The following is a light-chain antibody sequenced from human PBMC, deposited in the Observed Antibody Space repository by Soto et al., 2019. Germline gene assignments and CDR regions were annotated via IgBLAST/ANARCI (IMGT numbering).Light chain of an antibody. CDR1: SSNIGSNP. CDR3: AASDDSLHGHV. V-gene: IGLV1-44*01. J-gene: IGLJ1*01. Sequence: QSVLTQPPSASGTPGQRVTISCSGSSSNIGSNPVNWYQQLPGTAPKLLMYSNSQRPSGVPDRISGSKSGTSASLAISGLQSEDEAVYYCAASDDSLHGHVFGTGTKLTVL. CDR2: SNS.